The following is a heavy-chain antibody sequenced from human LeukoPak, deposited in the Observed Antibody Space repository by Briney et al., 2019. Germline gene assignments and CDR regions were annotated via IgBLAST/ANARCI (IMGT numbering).Heavy chain of an antibody. J-gene: IGHJ4*02. D-gene: IGHD6-6*01. Sequence: VQPGGSLRLSCAASGLTFSSSAMSWVRQVPGKGLEWVSVISGSGDNTYYADSVKGRFTISRDNSKNMLYLQMNSLRAEDTAVYYCAKWKYSNSGIDDYWGQGTLVTVSS. V-gene: IGHV3-23*01. CDR2: ISGSGDNT. CDR3: AKWKYSNSGIDDY. CDR1: GLTFSSSA.